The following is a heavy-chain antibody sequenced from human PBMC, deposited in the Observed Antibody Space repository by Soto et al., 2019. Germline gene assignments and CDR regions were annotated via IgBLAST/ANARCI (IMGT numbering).Heavy chain of an antibody. J-gene: IGHJ6*02. Sequence: EVQLLESGGDLVQPGGSLRLSCAASGFTFTNFAMSWVRQAPGKGLEWGSYIGGRGRTILYADSVKGRFAISRDNSKKTLYLQANSLRADDTAVYYCTRGPYCHTSSCFMPNYYFAMDVWGQGTTVTVSS. D-gene: IGHD2-2*01. CDR2: IGGRGRTI. CDR3: TRGPYCHTSSCFMPNYYFAMDV. V-gene: IGHV3-23*01. CDR1: GFTFTNFA.